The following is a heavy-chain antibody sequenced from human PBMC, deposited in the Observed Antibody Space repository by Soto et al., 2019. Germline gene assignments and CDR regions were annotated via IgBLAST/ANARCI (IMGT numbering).Heavy chain of an antibody. CDR3: AKGYTLVDTTIPLDF. J-gene: IGHJ4*02. CDR1: GFTFISYG. CDR2: ISYDGSNA. D-gene: IGHD5-18*01. V-gene: IGHV3-30*18. Sequence: PVGSLRLSCAASGFTFISYGIHWVRQAPGKGLEWVAVISYDGSNADYADSVKGRFTISRDNSKNTLYLQMDSLRAEDTAVYYCAKGYTLVDTTIPLDFWGQGALVTVSS.